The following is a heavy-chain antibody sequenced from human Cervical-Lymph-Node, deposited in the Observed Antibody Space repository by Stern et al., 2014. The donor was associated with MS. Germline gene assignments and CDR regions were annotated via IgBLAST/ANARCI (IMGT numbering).Heavy chain of an antibody. D-gene: IGHD3-16*01. J-gene: IGHJ3*02. V-gene: IGHV1-46*01. CDR3: ARDRGPHAFDI. Sequence: VQLVQSGAEVKQPGASVNVSCKASGYNFTIYYIHWVRQAPGQGLEWMGIINPSSGHTSNAQKFQGRVTLTRDTSTSTVHMALSSLRSDDTAVYFCARDRGPHAFDIWGQGTMVTVSS. CDR2: INPSSGHT. CDR1: GYNFTIYY.